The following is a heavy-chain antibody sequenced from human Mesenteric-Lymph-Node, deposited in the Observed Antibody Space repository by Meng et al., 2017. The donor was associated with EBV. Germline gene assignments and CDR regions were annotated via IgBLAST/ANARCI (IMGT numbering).Heavy chain of an antibody. D-gene: IGHD3-3*01. CDR1: GYIFTNYA. Sequence: QIQLVQSGAEVKKPGASVKVSCQASGYIFTNYALHWVRQAPGQRLEWMGWINTGNDNTKYSQRFQGSITITRDTSASTAYMELTSLRSEDTAVYYCARGPDFDFWSGYLDYWGQGTLVTVSS. V-gene: IGHV1-3*04. CDR2: INTGNDNT. J-gene: IGHJ4*02. CDR3: ARGPDFDFWSGYLDY.